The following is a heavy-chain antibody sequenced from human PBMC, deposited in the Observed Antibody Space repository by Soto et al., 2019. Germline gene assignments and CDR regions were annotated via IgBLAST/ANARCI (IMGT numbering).Heavy chain of an antibody. CDR2: VKSKSDGEAT. V-gene: IGHV3-15*01. J-gene: IGHJ6*02. CDR1: GFTFRSAW. D-gene: IGHD1-26*01. CDR3: TTGVGATGFDYYYNGTDV. Sequence: ESGGGVVKPGGSLRLSCGASGFTFRSAWMSWVRQAPGKGLEWVGRVKSKSDGEATDYGAPVKGRVIISRADSKNTLYLQLNSLKTEDTGVYYCTTGVGATGFDYYYNGTDVWGRGTTVTVSS.